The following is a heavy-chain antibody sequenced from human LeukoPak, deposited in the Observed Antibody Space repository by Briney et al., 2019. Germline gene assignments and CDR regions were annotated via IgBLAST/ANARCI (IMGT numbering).Heavy chain of an antibody. J-gene: IGHJ4*02. V-gene: IGHV3-23*01. CDR2: VSGSADAT. CDR3: TKANRDGYNYFDD. CDR1: GFTFSNYA. Sequence: GGSLRLSCAASGFTFSNYAMTWVRQAPGKGLEWVSVVSGSADATYYADSVKGRFTISRDNSKNTLYLQMNSLRAEDTALYYCTKANRDGYNYFDDWGQGTLVTVSS. D-gene: IGHD5-24*01.